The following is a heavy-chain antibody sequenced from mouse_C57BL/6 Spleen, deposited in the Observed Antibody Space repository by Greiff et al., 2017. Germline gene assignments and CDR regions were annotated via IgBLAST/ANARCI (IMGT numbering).Heavy chain of an antibody. CDR2: IYPGDGDT. J-gene: IGHJ2*01. CDR3: AREGSGFDY. Sequence: VQLQQSGPELVKPGASVKISCKASGYAFSSSWMNWVKQRPGKGLEWIGRIYPGDGDTNYNGKFKGKATLTADKSSSTASVQLSSLTSEDAAVYFCAREGSGFDYWGQGTTLTVSS. V-gene: IGHV1-82*01. D-gene: IGHD3-2*02. CDR1: GYAFSSSW.